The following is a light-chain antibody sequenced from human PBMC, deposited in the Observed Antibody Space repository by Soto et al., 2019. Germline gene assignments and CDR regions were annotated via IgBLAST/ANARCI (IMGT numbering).Light chain of an antibody. V-gene: IGLV6-57*02. CDR1: SGSVASNY. J-gene: IGLJ3*02. Sequence: NFMLSQPQSVSESPGKTVTISCTGSSGSVASNYVQWYQRRPGSVPSTVIYEDNRRPSGVPERFSGSVDSSSNSASLTISGLRPEDEADYYCQSYDSANRGVFGGGTKVTVL. CDR3: QSYDSANRGV. CDR2: EDN.